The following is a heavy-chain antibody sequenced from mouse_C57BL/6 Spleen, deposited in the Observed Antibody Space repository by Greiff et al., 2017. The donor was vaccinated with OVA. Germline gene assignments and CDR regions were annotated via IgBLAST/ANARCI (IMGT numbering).Heavy chain of an antibody. D-gene: IGHD1-1*01. CDR1: GFNIKNTY. CDR2: IDPANGNT. CDR3: ARPLYYYGSSHFDY. J-gene: IGHJ2*01. Sequence: LVESVAELVRPGASVKLSCTASGFNIKNTYMHWVKQRPEQGLEWIGRIDPANGNTKYAPKFQGKATITADTSSNTAYLQLSSLTSEDTAIYYCARPLYYYGSSHFDYWGQGTTLTVSS. V-gene: IGHV14-3*01.